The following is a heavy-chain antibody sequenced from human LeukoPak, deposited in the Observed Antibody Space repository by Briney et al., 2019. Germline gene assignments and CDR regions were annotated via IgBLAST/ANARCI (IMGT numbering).Heavy chain of an antibody. D-gene: IGHD5-12*01. Sequence: GGSLRLSCAASGFTFSSYWMSWVRQAPGKGLEWVANIKQDGSEKYYVDSVKGRFTISRDNAKNSLYLQMNSLRAEDMALHYCAKDSSGYDSGAFDIWGQGTMVTVSS. J-gene: IGHJ3*02. CDR2: IKQDGSEK. V-gene: IGHV3-7*03. CDR3: AKDSSGYDSGAFDI. CDR1: GFTFSSYW.